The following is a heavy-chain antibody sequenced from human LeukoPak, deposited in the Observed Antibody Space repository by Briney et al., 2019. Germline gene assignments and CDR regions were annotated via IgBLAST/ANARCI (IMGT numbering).Heavy chain of an antibody. CDR1: GFTVSSNY. J-gene: IGHJ4*02. CDR2: IYSGGST. CDR3: ARNGYTSGWYRN. Sequence: GGSLRLSCAASGFTVSSNYMSWVRQAPGKGLEWVSTIYSGGSTYYADSVEGRFTISRDTSKNTLYLQMNSLRGEDTAVYYCARNGYTSGWYRNWGQGTLVTVSS. V-gene: IGHV3-53*01. D-gene: IGHD6-19*01.